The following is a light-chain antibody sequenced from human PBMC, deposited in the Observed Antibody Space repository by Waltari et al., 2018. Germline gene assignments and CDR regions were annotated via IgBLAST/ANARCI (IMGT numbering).Light chain of an antibody. J-gene: IGLJ3*02. CDR1: SGSIASTY. CDR3: QSYDISNHWV. V-gene: IGLV6-57*03. CDR2: EHN. Sequence: NFMLTQPHSVSESPGKTVTISCTRSSGSIASTYVQWYQQRPGSAPTTVIYEHNQRPSEVPGRFSGSIDSSSNSASLTISGLKTEDEADYNCQSYDISNHWVFGGGTKLTVL.